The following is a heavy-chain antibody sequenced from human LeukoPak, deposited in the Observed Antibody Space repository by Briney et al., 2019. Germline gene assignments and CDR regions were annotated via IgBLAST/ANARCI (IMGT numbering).Heavy chain of an antibody. J-gene: IGHJ3*02. CDR2: IWFDGSKQ. Sequence: GGSLRLSCAASGLMFSGYGMHWVRQAPGKGLEWVAVIWFDGSKQYYADSVKGRFTISRDNSKNTLSLQMNSLRAEDTAVYYCARFYGDYQAFDIWGQGTLVTVSP. CDR1: GLMFSGYG. V-gene: IGHV3-33*01. CDR3: ARFYGDYQAFDI. D-gene: IGHD4-17*01.